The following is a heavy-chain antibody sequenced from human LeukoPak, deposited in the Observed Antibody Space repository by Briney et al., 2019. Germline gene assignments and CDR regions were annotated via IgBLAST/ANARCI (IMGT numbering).Heavy chain of an antibody. CDR2: ISYDGSNK. CDR1: GFTVSSNY. V-gene: IGHV3-30*18. CDR3: ANMDYYDSSGYYFHGY. Sequence: GGSLRLSCAASGFTVSSNYMSWVRQAPGKGLEWVAVISYDGSNKYYADSVKGRFTISRDNSKNTLYLQMNSLRAEDTAVYYCANMDYYDSSGYYFHGYWGQGTLVTVSS. J-gene: IGHJ4*02. D-gene: IGHD3-22*01.